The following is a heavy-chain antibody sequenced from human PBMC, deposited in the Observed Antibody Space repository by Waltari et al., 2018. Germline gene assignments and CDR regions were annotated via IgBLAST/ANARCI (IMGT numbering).Heavy chain of an antibody. Sequence: QLQLQESGPGLVKPSETLSLTCTVSGGSISSSSYYWGWIRQPPGKGLEWIGSIYYSGSTYYNPALKRRVTMSVATSKNQFSLKLSAVTAADTAVYYCARGPRFLEWLQPSYYYYYYMDVWGKGTTVTVSS. CDR1: GGSISSSSYY. J-gene: IGHJ6*03. CDR3: ARGPRFLEWLQPSYYYYYYMDV. D-gene: IGHD3-3*01. V-gene: IGHV4-39*01. CDR2: IYYSGST.